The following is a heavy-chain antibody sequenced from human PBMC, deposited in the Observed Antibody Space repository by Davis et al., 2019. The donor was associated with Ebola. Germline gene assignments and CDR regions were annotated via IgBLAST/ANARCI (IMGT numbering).Heavy chain of an antibody. CDR3: AKGGDIWGSHRQYYFDY. D-gene: IGHD3-16*02. CDR1: GGSFSGYY. V-gene: IGHV3-23*01. Sequence: ETLSLTCAVYGGSFSGYYWSWIRQPPGKGLEWVSGIRTSGGSTYYADSVKGRFTISRDNSKNTLYLQMNSLRAEDTAVYYCAKGGDIWGSHRQYYFDYWGRGTVVTVSS. CDR2: IRTSGGST. J-gene: IGHJ4*02.